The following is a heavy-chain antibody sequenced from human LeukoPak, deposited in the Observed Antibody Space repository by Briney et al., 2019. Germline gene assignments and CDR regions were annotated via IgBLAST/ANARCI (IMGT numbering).Heavy chain of an antibody. D-gene: IGHD3-10*01. CDR1: GFTFCIDV. CDR3: AKVQITMVRGVIWGRDYYVMDV. Sequence: GGSLRLSSAASGFTFCIDVMRWGPAGLGEGVECVSALSVSVGSTYYAGFVKGRFTFYRDNSKNTLFLQITSLRAEDTAVYYCAKVQITMVRGVIWGRDYYVMDVWGQGTTVTVSS. J-gene: IGHJ6*02. V-gene: IGHV3-23*01. CDR2: LSVSVGST.